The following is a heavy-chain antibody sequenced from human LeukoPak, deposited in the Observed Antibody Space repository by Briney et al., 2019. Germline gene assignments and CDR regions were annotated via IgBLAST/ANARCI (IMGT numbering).Heavy chain of an antibody. V-gene: IGHV1-69*13. CDR2: IIPIFGTA. J-gene: IGHJ5*02. CDR1: GGTFSSYA. Sequence: PVKVSCKASGGTFSSYAISWVRQAPGQGLEWMGGIIPIFGTANYAQKFQGRVTITADESTSTAYMELSSLRSEDTAVYYCARGPPYCSSTSCYLNWFDPWGQGTLVTVSS. CDR3: ARGPPYCSSTSCYLNWFDP. D-gene: IGHD2-2*01.